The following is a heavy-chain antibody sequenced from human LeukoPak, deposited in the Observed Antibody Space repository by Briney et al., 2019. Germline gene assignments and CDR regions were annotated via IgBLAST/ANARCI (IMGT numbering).Heavy chain of an antibody. V-gene: IGHV1-2*02. D-gene: IGHD3-10*01. CDR3: ASPRRGYCYGSGSWLFDY. CDR2: INPNSGGT. CDR1: GYTFTGYY. J-gene: IGHJ4*02. Sequence: GASVKVSCKASGYTFTGYYMHWVRQAPGQGLEWMGWINPNSGGTNYAQKFQGRVTMTRDTSISTAYRELSRLRSADAAVYYRASPRRGYCYGSGSWLFDYWGQGTLVTVSS.